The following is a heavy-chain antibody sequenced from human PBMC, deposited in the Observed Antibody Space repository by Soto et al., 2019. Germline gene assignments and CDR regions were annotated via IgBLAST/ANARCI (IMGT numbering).Heavy chain of an antibody. CDR1: GGSISSYY. J-gene: IGHJ4*02. V-gene: IGHV4-59*01. Sequence: KASETLSLTCTVSGGSISSYYWSWIRQPPGKGLEWIGYIYYSGSTNYNPSLKSRVTISVDTSKNQFSLKLSSVTAADTAVYYCASLRWEYSYVDYWGQGTLVTVSS. CDR3: ASLRWEYSYVDY. D-gene: IGHD4-17*01. CDR2: IYYSGST.